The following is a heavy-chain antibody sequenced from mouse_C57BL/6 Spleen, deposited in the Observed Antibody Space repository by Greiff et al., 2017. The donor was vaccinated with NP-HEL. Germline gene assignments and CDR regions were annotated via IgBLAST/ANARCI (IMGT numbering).Heavy chain of an antibody. V-gene: IGHV14-4*01. J-gene: IGHJ2*01. D-gene: IGHD6-1*01. CDR1: GFNIKDDY. Sequence: VQLQQSGAELVRPGASVKLSCTASGFNIKDDYMHWVKQRPEQGLEWIGWIDPENGDTEYASKFQGKATIPADTSSNTAYLQLSSLTSEDTAVYYCTLLSYYFDDWGQGTTLTVSS. CDR2: IDPENGDT. CDR3: TLLSYYFDD.